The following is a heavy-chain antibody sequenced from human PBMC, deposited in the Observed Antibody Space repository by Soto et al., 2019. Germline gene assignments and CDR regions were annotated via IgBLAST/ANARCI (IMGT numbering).Heavy chain of an antibody. CDR2: IYYSGST. CDR1: GGSISSYY. D-gene: IGHD3-3*01. V-gene: IGHV4-59*01. Sequence: PSETRSLTCTVPGGSISSYYWSWIRQPPGKGLEWIGYIYYSGSTNYNPSLKSRVTISVDTSKNQFSLKLSSVTAADTAVYYCARGDVDCDFWSGYCTYGMDVWGQGTTVTVSS. J-gene: IGHJ6*02. CDR3: ARGDVDCDFWSGYCTYGMDV.